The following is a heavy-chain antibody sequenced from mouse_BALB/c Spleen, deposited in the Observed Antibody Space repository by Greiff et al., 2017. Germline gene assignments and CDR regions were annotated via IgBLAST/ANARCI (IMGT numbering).Heavy chain of an antibody. J-gene: IGHJ4*01. CDR3: ASEAYYGNLYAMDY. CDR1: GYAFTSYN. D-gene: IGHD2-10*01. Sequence: EVQLQQSGPELVKPGASVKVSCKASGYAFTSYNMYWVKQSHGKSLEWIGYIDPYNGGTSYNQKFKGKATLTVDKSSSTAYMHLNSLTSEDSAVYYCASEAYYGNLYAMDYWGQGTSVTVSS. CDR2: IDPYNGGT. V-gene: IGHV1S135*01.